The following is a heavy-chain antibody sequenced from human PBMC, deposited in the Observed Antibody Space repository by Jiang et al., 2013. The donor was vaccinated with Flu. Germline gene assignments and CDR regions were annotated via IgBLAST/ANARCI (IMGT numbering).Heavy chain of an antibody. J-gene: IGHJ4*02. CDR1: GFTFSSYG. CDR3: ARDSLYDSSGYYYDVCDLGY. V-gene: IGHV3-33*01. Sequence: GVVQPGRSLRLSCAASGFTFSSYGMHWVRQAPGKGLEWVAVIWYDGSNKYYADSVKGRFTISRDNSKNTLYLQMNSLRAEDTAVYYCARDSLYDSSGYYYDVCDLGYWGQGTLVTVSS. D-gene: IGHD3-22*01. CDR2: IWYDGSNK.